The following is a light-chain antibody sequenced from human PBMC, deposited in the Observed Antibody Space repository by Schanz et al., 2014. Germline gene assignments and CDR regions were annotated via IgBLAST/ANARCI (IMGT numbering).Light chain of an antibody. CDR1: SSDVGNYNY. J-gene: IGLJ2*01. CDR3: SSYTVTSTLV. V-gene: IGLV2-14*03. Sequence: QSALTQPASVSGSPGQSITISCTGTSSDVGNYNYVSWYRHHPGKAPKLIIFDVTSRPSGVSNRFSGSKSGNTASLTISGLQAEDEADYYCSSYTVTSTLVFGGGTKLTVL. CDR2: DVT.